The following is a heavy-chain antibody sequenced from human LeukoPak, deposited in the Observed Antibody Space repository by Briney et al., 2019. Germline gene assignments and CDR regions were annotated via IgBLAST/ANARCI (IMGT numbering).Heavy chain of an antibody. V-gene: IGHV4-39*07. CDR3: ARARRRVGSSTSCSARCGMDV. J-gene: IGHJ6*02. CDR2: IYYSGST. CDR1: GGSISSSSYY. D-gene: IGHD2-2*01. Sequence: SETLSLTCTVSGGSISSSSYYWGWIRQPPGKGLEWIGSIYYSGSTYYNPSLKSRVTISVDTSKNQFSLKLSSVTAADTAVYYCARARRRVGSSTSCSARCGMDVWGQGTTVTVPS.